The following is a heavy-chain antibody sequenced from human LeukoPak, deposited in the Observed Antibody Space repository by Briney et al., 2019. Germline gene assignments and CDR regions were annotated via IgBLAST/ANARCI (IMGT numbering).Heavy chain of an antibody. CDR1: GGSISRGDYY. CDR2: IYYSGSN. CDR3: ARVTPYYYGSGSYYNTNYFDY. V-gene: IGHV4-30-4*01. J-gene: IGHJ4*02. D-gene: IGHD3-10*01. Sequence: SETLSLTCTVSGGSISRGDYYWSWVRQPPGKGLEWIWYIYYSGSNYYNPSLKSRVTISLDTSKNQFSLKLSSVTAADTAVYYCARVTPYYYGSGSYYNTNYFDYWGQGTLVTVSS.